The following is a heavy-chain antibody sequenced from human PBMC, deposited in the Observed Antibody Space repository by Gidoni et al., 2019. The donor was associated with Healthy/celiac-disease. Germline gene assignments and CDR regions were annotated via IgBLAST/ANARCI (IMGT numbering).Heavy chain of an antibody. CDR2: ISGDGGST. CDR3: AKDRLKTSGGSRINDY. CDR1: GFTFADYA. Sequence: EVQLVESGGGVVQPGGSLRPSCAASGFTFADYAMHWVRQAPGKGLEWVSLISGDGGSTYYADSVKGRFTISRDNSKNSLYLQMNSLRTEDTALYYCAKDRLKTSGGSRINDYWGQGTLVTVSS. V-gene: IGHV3-43*02. J-gene: IGHJ4*02. D-gene: IGHD2-15*01.